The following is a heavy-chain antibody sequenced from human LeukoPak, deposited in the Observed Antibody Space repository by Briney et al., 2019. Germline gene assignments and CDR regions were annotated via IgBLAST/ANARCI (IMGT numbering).Heavy chain of an antibody. CDR1: GGSISSSSYY. CDR2: IYYSGST. J-gene: IGHJ4*02. CDR3: ARVGGGSSGRAYLDY. Sequence: LETLSLTCTVSGGSISSSSYYWGWIRQPPGKGLEWIGSIYYSGSTYYNPSLKSRVTISVDTSKNQFSLKLSSVTAADTAVYYCARVGGGSSGRAYLDYWGQGTLVTVSS. V-gene: IGHV4-39*07. D-gene: IGHD6-19*01.